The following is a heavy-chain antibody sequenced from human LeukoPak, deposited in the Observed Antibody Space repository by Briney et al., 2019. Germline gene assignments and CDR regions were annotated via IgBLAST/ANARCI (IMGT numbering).Heavy chain of an antibody. V-gene: IGHV1-2*06. CDR2: INPNSGGT. J-gene: IGHJ4*02. Sequence: GASVKVSCRASEYTFTGYYIHWVRQAPGQGLDWMGRINPNSGGTNYAQKFQGRVTMTSDTSISTAYMELSRLRSDDTAVYSCARALGTMVRAVMGYWGQGTLVTVSS. D-gene: IGHD3-10*01. CDR1: EYTFTGYY. CDR3: ARALGTMVRAVMGY.